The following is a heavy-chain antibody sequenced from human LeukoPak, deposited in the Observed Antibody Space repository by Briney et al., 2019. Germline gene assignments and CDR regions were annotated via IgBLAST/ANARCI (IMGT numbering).Heavy chain of an antibody. J-gene: IGHJ4*02. D-gene: IGHD1/OR15-1a*01. CDR2: IYYSGTT. Sequence: SGTLSLTCSVSGDSISGYYWSWVRQPPGKGLEWVGYIYYSGTTNYNPSLKSRVTISIDTSKNQISLKLSSVTAADTAVYYCARGGWSKDFWGQGTLVTVSS. CDR3: ARGGWSKDF. V-gene: IGHV4-59*01. CDR1: GDSISGYY.